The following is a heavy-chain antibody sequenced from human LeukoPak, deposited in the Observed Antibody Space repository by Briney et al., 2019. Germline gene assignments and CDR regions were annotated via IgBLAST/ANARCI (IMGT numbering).Heavy chain of an antibody. CDR2: IIPILGIA. Sequence: SVKVSCKASGGTFSSYAISWVRQAPGQGLEWMGRIIPILGIANYAQKFQGRVTITADKSTSTAYMELSSLRSEDTAVYYCAREYYYDSSGYSRFDYWGQGTLVTVST. CDR1: GGTFSSYA. V-gene: IGHV1-69*04. D-gene: IGHD3-22*01. J-gene: IGHJ4*02. CDR3: AREYYYDSSGYSRFDY.